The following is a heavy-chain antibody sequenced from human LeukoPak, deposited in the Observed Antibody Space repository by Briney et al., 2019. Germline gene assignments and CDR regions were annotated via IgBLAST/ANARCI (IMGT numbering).Heavy chain of an antibody. D-gene: IGHD6-19*01. CDR1: GGSFSGYY. J-gene: IGHJ4*02. Sequence: SETLSLTCAVYGGSFSGYYWSWIRQPPGKGLEWIGEINHSGSTNYNPSPKSRVTISVDTSKNQFSLKLSSVTAADTAVYYCASRIAVAGPFDYWGQGTLVTVSS. CDR3: ASRIAVAGPFDY. V-gene: IGHV4-34*01. CDR2: INHSGST.